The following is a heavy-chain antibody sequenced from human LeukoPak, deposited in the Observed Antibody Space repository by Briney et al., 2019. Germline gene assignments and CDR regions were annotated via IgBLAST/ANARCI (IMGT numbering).Heavy chain of an antibody. CDR1: GFTFSSYA. CDR3: ARDVAAAGTVDY. CDR2: ISYDGSNK. V-gene: IGHV3-30*04. J-gene: IGHJ4*02. Sequence: PGGSLRLSCAASGFTFSSYAMHWVRQAPGKGLEWVAVISYDGSNKYYADSVKGRFTISRDNSKSTLYLQMNSLRAEDTAVYYCARDVAAAGTVDYWGQGTLVTVSS. D-gene: IGHD6-13*01.